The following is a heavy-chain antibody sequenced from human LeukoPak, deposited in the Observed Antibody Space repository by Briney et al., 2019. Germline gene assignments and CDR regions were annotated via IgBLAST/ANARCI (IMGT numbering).Heavy chain of an antibody. CDR3: AKDSDIWSGYYTLDY. CDR1: GFTFSSYA. Sequence: PGGSLRLSCAASGFTFSSYAMSWVRQAPGKGLEWVSAISGSGGSTYYADSVKGRFTISRDNSKNTVYLQMNSLSGEDTAVYYCAKDSDIWSGYYTLDYWGQGTLVTVSS. V-gene: IGHV3-23*01. CDR2: ISGSGGST. J-gene: IGHJ4*02. D-gene: IGHD3-3*01.